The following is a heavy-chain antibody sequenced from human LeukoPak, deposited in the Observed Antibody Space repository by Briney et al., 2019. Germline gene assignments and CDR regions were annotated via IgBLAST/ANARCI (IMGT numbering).Heavy chain of an antibody. J-gene: IGHJ5*02. D-gene: IGHD3-10*01. V-gene: IGHV4-4*07. CDR2: IYTSGNT. CDR1: GGSISSYY. CDR3: ASGRYGSGSYYNGGGEFDP. Sequence: SETLSLTCTVSGGSISSYYWSWIRQPAGKGLEWIGRIYTSGNTDYNPSLKSRVTMSVGTSKNQFSLKLSSVTAAYTAVYYCASGRYGSGSYYNGGGEFDPWGQGTLVTVSS.